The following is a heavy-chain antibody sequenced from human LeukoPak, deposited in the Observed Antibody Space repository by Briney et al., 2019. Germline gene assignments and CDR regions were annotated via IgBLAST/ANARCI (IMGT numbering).Heavy chain of an antibody. Sequence: GGSLRLSCAASGFTFSTYSMNWVRQAPGKGLEWVAVISYDGSNKYYADSVKGRFTISRDNSKNTLYLQMNSLRAEDTAVYYCAKVTPIYYDSSGYYSHWGQGTLVTVSS. J-gene: IGHJ4*02. D-gene: IGHD3-22*01. CDR3: AKVTPIYYDSSGYYSH. CDR1: GFTFSTYS. CDR2: ISYDGSNK. V-gene: IGHV3-30*18.